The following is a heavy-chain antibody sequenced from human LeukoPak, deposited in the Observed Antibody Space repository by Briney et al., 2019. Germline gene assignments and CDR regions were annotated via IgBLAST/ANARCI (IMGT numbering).Heavy chain of an antibody. V-gene: IGHV4-30-4*01. CDR1: GGSISTGVHY. CDR2: IYYSGST. J-gene: IGHJ4*02. Sequence: SETLSLTCTVSGGSISTGVHYWSWIRQPPGKGLEWIGYIYYSGSTYYNPSLKSRVTISVDTSKNQFSLKLSSVTAADTAVYYCARALRLGELSFVYWGQGTLVTVSS. D-gene: IGHD3-16*02. CDR3: ARALRLGELSFVY.